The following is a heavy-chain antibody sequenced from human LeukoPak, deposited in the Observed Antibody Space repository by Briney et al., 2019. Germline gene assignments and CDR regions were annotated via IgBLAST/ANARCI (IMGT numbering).Heavy chain of an antibody. Sequence: GALRLSCAASGFTFSSYAMSWVRQAPGKGLEWVSAISGSGDRTYHADSVKGRFTTSRDNSKNTLCLQMNSLRAEDTAIYYCTKDLAYDSTDYHVIFDCWGQGTLVTVSS. CDR2: ISGSGDRT. J-gene: IGHJ4*02. D-gene: IGHD3-22*01. CDR3: TKDLAYDSTDYHVIFDC. CDR1: GFTFSSYA. V-gene: IGHV3-23*01.